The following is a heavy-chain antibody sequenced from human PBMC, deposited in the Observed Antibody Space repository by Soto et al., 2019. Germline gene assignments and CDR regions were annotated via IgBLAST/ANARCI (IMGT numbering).Heavy chain of an antibody. D-gene: IGHD3-3*01. CDR1: GGNLSSYA. Sequence: ASVKICCKASGGNLSSYATSWVRKGHGQGLESIRWINAGNGNTKYSQKFQGRVTITRDTSASTAYMELSSLRSEDTAVYYCARDRRFLEWLRKNDYYYYGMDVWRKGTKVTI. CDR3: ARDRRFLEWLRKNDYYYYGMDV. CDR2: INAGNGNT. V-gene: IGHV1-3*01. J-gene: IGHJ6*04.